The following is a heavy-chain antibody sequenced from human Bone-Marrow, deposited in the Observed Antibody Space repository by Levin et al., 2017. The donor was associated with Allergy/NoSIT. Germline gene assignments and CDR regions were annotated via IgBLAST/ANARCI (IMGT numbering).Heavy chain of an antibody. CDR2: ITYTGRT. J-gene: IGHJ3*01. CDR1: GGSISNSPYY. Sequence: SQTLSLTCTVSGGSISNSPYYWGWIRQSPGKGLEWFGSITYTGRTRYNPSLQSRVTISVDTYKNQFSLNLNSVTAADTAAYYCARQDNYDTSGYFTTGFDVWGQGTVVTVFS. V-gene: IGHV4-39*01. D-gene: IGHD3-22*01. CDR3: ARQDNYDTSGYFTTGFDV.